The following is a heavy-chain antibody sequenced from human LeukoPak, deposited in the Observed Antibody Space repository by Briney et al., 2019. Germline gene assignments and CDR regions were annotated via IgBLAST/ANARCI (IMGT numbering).Heavy chain of an antibody. CDR1: GGSISSGDYY. J-gene: IGHJ5*02. D-gene: IGHD3-3*01. Sequence: SETLSFTCTVSGGSISSGDYYWSWIRQPPGKGLEWIGYIYYSGSTYYNPSLKSRVTISVDTSKNQFSLKLSSVTAADTAVYYCARRPYDFWRSWFDPWGQGTLVTVSS. CDR3: ARRPYDFWRSWFDP. V-gene: IGHV4-30-4*01. CDR2: IYYSGST.